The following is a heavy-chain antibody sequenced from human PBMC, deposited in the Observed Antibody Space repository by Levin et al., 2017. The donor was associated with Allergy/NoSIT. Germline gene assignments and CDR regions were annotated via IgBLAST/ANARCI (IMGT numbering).Heavy chain of an antibody. D-gene: IGHD2-15*01. CDR1: GFTFSNAW. Sequence: SCAASGFTFSNAWMSWVRQAPGKGLEWVGRIKSKTDGGTTDYAAPVKGRFTISRDDSKNTLYLQMNSLKTEDTAVYYCTTPLGYCSGGSCSAFDIWGQGTMVTVSS. CDR3: TTPLGYCSGGSCSAFDI. CDR2: IKSKTDGGTT. J-gene: IGHJ3*02. V-gene: IGHV3-15*01.